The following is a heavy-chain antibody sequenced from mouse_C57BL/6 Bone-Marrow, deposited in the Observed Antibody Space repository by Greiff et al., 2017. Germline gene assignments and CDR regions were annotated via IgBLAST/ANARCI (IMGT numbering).Heavy chain of an antibody. V-gene: IGHV1-76*01. CDR2: IYPGSGNT. Sequence: VKLMESGAELVRPGASVKLSCKASGYTFTDYYINWVKQRPGQGLEWIARIYPGSGNTYYNEKFKGKATLTAEKSSSTAYMQLSSLTSEDSAVYFCARLRITTVVAKDYFDYWGQGTTLTVSS. CDR1: GYTFTDYY. J-gene: IGHJ2*01. D-gene: IGHD1-1*01. CDR3: ARLRITTVVAKDYFDY.